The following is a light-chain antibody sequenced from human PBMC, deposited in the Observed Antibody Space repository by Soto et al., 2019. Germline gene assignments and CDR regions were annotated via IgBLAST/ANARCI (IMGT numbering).Light chain of an antibody. CDR1: SSDIASYNY. Sequence: QSALTQPPSASGSPGQSVTISCTGSSSDIASYNYVSWYQQHPGKAPKLIIYEVNKRPSGVPDRFSGSKSGKTASLTVSGLQADDEADYYCSSYAGNNNLLFGGGTKLTVL. J-gene: IGLJ2*01. CDR2: EVN. V-gene: IGLV2-8*01. CDR3: SSYAGNNNLL.